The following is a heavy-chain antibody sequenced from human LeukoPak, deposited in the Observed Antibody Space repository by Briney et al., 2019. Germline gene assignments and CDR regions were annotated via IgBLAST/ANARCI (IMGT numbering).Heavy chain of an antibody. V-gene: IGHV4-38-2*02. D-gene: IGHD4-23*01. CDR3: ARIDYGGNGFDP. Sequence: SETLSLTCSVSGYCNSGGYYWGWIRQPPGKGLEWIGNMFHSGSSFYNPSLKSRVTISVDTSKNQFSLMLNSVTAADTAVYYCARIDYGGNGFDPWGQGTLVTVSS. CDR1: GYCNSGGYY. CDR2: MFHSGSS. J-gene: IGHJ5*02.